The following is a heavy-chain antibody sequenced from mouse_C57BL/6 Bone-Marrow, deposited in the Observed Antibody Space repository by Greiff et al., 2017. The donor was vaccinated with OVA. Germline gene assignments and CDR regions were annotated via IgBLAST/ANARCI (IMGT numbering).Heavy chain of an antibody. Sequence: QVQLKESGPGLVQPSQSLSITCTVSGFSLTSYGVHWVRQSPGKGLEWLGVIWSGGSTDYNAAFISRLSISKDNSKSQVFFKRNSLQDDDAAIYDCARRAYSNWFAYWGQGTLVTVSA. CDR2: IWSGGST. J-gene: IGHJ3*01. V-gene: IGHV2-2*01. D-gene: IGHD2-5*01. CDR1: GFSLTSYG. CDR3: ARRAYSNWFAY.